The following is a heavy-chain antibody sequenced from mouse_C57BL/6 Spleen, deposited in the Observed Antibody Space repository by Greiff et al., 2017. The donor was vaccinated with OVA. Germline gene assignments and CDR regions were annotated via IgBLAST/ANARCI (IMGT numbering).Heavy chain of an antibody. J-gene: IGHJ4*01. D-gene: IGHD2-4*01. V-gene: IGHV1-52*01. CDR1: GYTFTSYW. CDR2: IDPSDSET. Sequence: VQLQQPGAELVRPGSSVKLSCKASGYTFTSYWMHWVKQRPIQGLEWIGNIDPSDSETHYNQKFKDKATLTVDKSSSTAYMQLSSLTSEDSAVYYCARCDYFYYYAMDYWGQGTSVTVSS. CDR3: ARCDYFYYYAMDY.